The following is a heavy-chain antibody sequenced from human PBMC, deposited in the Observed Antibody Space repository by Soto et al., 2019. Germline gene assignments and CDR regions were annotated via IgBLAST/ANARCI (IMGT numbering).Heavy chain of an antibody. CDR3: ARQKSHCVSSSCYPNFDY. Sequence: QLQLQESGPGLVKPSETLSLTCIVSGGSISSTSYYWGWIRQPPGKGLEWIGSMDYRGSTHYNPSLKSRVTISGDTPKNQFSQKLSSVTATDTAVYYCARQKSHCVSSSCYPNFDYWGQGTLVTVSS. CDR1: GGSISSTSYY. CDR2: MDYRGST. J-gene: IGHJ4*02. V-gene: IGHV4-39*01. D-gene: IGHD2-2*01.